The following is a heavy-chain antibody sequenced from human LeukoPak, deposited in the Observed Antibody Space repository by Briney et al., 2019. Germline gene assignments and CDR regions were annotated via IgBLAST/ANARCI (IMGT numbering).Heavy chain of an antibody. V-gene: IGHV4-59*06. CDR1: GGSISSYY. J-gene: IGHJ4*02. CDR3: ATTRRLWFGEFD. Sequence: SETLFLTCTVSGGSISSYYWSWIRQPAGKGLEWIGYIQYSGSTYYNPSLKSRVTISLDTSKNQFSLKLSSVTAADTAVYYCATTRRLWFGEFDWGQGTLVTVSS. CDR2: IQYSGST. D-gene: IGHD3-10*01.